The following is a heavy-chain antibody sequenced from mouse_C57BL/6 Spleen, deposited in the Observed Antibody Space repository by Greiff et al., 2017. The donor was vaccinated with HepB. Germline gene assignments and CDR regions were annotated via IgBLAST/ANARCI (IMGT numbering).Heavy chain of an antibody. Sequence: QVQLQQPGAELVKPGASVKMSCKASGYTFTSYWITWVKQRPGQGLEWIGDIYPGSGSTNYNEKFKSKATLTVDTSSSTAYMQLSSLKSEDSAVYYCAREVIEGGLRDAMDYWGQRTSVTVSS. CDR1: GYTFTSYW. D-gene: IGHD2-4*01. CDR3: AREVIEGGLRDAMDY. CDR2: IYPGSGST. V-gene: IGHV1-55*01. J-gene: IGHJ4*01.